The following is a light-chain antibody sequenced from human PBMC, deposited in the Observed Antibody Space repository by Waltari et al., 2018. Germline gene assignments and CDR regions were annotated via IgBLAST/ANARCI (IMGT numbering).Light chain of an antibody. CDR2: DVS. CDR1: SSDVGGYNY. CDR3: CSYAGSSTWV. Sequence: QSALPQPASVSGSPGQSITISCTGTSSDVGGYNYVSWYQQHPGKAPKLMIYDVSKRPSGVSNRFSGSKSGNTASLTISRLQAEDEADYSCCSYAGSSTWVFGGGTKLTVL. J-gene: IGLJ3*02. V-gene: IGLV2-23*02.